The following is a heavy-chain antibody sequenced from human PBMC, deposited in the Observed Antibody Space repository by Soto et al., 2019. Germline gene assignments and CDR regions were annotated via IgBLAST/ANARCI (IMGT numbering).Heavy chain of an antibody. J-gene: IGHJ4*02. D-gene: IGHD2-15*01. CDR2: IWYDGTQK. CDR3: AKSQEVGAHFFDS. CDR1: GFTFNTYS. V-gene: IGHV3-33*06. Sequence: GGSLRLSCEASGFTFNTYSMHWVRQPPGKGLEWLAAIWYDGTQKYYADSVKGRFIISRDNSKKTLYLEMNSLRAEDTAVYFCAKSQEVGAHFFDSWGQGTQVTVSS.